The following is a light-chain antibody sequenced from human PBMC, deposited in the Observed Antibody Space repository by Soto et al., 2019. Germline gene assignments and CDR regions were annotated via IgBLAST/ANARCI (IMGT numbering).Light chain of an antibody. J-gene: IGKJ1*01. V-gene: IGKV1-5*01. Sequence: DIQMTQSPSTLSASVGDRVTITFLASQSISNWLAWYQQKPGKAPKLLIYDASSLESGVPSRFSGSGSGTEFTLTISSLQPDDFATYYCQQYNSYSPWTFGQGTKVDIK. CDR3: QQYNSYSPWT. CDR2: DAS. CDR1: QSISNW.